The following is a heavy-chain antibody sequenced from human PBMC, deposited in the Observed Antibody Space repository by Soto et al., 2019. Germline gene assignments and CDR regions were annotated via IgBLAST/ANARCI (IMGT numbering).Heavy chain of an antibody. CDR2: ISGSGGST. CDR1: GFTFSSYA. CDR3: AKKDSSSNRRPPL. V-gene: IGHV3-23*01. J-gene: IGHJ4*02. Sequence: EVQLLESGGGLVQPGGSLRLSCAASGFTFSSYAMSWVRQAPGKGLEWVSAISGSGGSTYYADSVKGRFTISRDNSKNTLHLQMNSLRAEDTAVYYCAKKDSSSNRRPPLWGQGTLVTVSS. D-gene: IGHD6-13*01.